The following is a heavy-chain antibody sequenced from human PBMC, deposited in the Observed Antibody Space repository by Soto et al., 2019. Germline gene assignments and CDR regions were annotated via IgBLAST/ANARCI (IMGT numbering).Heavy chain of an antibody. CDR1: GGSISSGDYY. CDR3: ARDTTGTPYYYYGMDV. Sequence: QVQLQESGPGLVKPSQTLSLTCTVSGGSISSGDYYWSWIRQPPGKGLEWSGYIYYSGSTYYNPSLKSRVTISVDTSKNQFSLKLSSVTAADTAVYYCARDTTGTPYYYYGMDVWGQGTTVTVSS. D-gene: IGHD1-1*01. J-gene: IGHJ6*02. V-gene: IGHV4-30-4*01. CDR2: IYYSGST.